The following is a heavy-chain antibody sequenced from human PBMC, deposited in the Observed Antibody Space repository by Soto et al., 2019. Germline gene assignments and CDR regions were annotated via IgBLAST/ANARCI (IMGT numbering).Heavy chain of an antibody. CDR2: IIPSFGPP. D-gene: IGHD5-18*01. J-gene: IGHJ3*02. V-gene: IGHV1-69*13. Sequence: LVKVSCNASAVTFSSYAISWVRQPPGQGLEWMGGIIPSFGPPNYAQKFQGRVTITADESTSTAYMELSSLRSEDTAVYYCARGIQLWLLAFDIWGQGTMVTV. CDR3: ARGIQLWLLAFDI. CDR1: AVTFSSYA.